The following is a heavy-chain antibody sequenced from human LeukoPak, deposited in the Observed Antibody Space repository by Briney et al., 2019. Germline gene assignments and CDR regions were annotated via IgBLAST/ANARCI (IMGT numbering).Heavy chain of an antibody. Sequence: GSLRLSCAASGFTFSSYAMHWVRQAPGKGLEWVAVISYDGSNKYYADSVKGRFTISRDNSKNTLYLQMNSLRAEDTAVYYCARDSAPRPAAPGAFDYWGQGTLVTVSS. J-gene: IGHJ4*02. V-gene: IGHV3-30-3*01. CDR3: ARDSAPRPAAPGAFDY. CDR2: ISYDGSNK. D-gene: IGHD2-2*01. CDR1: GFTFSSYA.